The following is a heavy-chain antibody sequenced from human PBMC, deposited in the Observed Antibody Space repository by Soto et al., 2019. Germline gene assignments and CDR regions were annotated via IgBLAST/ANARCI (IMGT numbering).Heavy chain of an antibody. V-gene: IGHV3-11*04. Sequence: GGALRLSCAAPGFTFSDFYMTWIRQAPGEGLEWVSFISSSGDTIHYADSVKGRFTVSRDNAKNSLYLQMNSLRDEDTAVYYCARDHYCSGDTCYLISFDYWGQGTQVTVSS. CDR1: GFTFSDFY. CDR3: ARDHYCSGDTCYLISFDY. J-gene: IGHJ4*02. D-gene: IGHD2-15*01. CDR2: ISSSGDTI.